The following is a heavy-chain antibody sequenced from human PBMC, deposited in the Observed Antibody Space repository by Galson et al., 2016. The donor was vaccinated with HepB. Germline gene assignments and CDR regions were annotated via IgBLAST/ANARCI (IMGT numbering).Heavy chain of an antibody. Sequence: SLRLSCAASGFTFSDYYMTWIRQAPGTGLEWVSYISSSGTTIYYADSVKGRFTISRDNAKSSLFLHMNSLRAEDTAVYYCARSPLLYYGSSGYYNPSPFDYWGQGTLVTVSS. D-gene: IGHD3-22*01. CDR2: ISSSGTTI. CDR1: GFTFSDYY. J-gene: IGHJ4*02. CDR3: ARSPLLYYGSSGYYNPSPFDY. V-gene: IGHV3-11*01.